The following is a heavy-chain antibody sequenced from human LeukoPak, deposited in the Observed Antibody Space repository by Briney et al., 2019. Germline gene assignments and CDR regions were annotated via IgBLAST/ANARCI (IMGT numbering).Heavy chain of an antibody. V-gene: IGHV3-23*01. CDR1: GITLSNYG. D-gene: IGHD3-22*01. CDR2: ISDTGGST. CDR3: AKRGVVIRVILVGFHKQAYYFDS. J-gene: IGHJ4*02. Sequence: PGGSMRLSCAVSGITLSNYGMSWVRQAPGKGREWVAGISDTGGSTNYADSVKGRFTISRDNPKNTLYLQMNSLRAEGTAVYFCAKRGVVIRVILVGFHKQAYYFDSWGQGALVTVSS.